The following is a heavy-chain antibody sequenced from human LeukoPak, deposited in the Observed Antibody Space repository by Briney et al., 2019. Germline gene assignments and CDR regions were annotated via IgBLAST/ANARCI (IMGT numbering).Heavy chain of an antibody. D-gene: IGHD2-2*01. CDR3: ARDPPGYCSGSSCYGAFNI. J-gene: IGHJ3*02. CDR2: IYASGST. V-gene: IGHV4-4*07. Sequence: SETLSLTCTVSGGSITSYYWNWIRQPAEKGLEWIGRIYASGSTNYNPSLKSRVTISIDMSKKQLSLKLTSVTAADTAVYYCARDPPGYCSGSSCYGAFNIWGQGTTVSVSS. CDR1: GGSITSYY.